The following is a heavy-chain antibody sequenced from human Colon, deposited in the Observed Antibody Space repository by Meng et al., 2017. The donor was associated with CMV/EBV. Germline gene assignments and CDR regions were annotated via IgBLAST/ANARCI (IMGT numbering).Heavy chain of an antibody. J-gene: IGHJ6*02. Sequence: SETLSLTCAVSGGSLIGYYWSWIRETPGKGLEWIGEINHRGNTNYNLSLKSRTSISIDTSKNQFSLKLRSVTAADTAVYYCARGGLVYDYGEEYYYFYGIDVWAQGTTVTVSS. CDR2: INHRGNT. CDR3: ARGGLVYDYGEEYYYFYGIDV. V-gene: IGHV4-34*01. D-gene: IGHD3/OR15-3a*01. CDR1: GGSLIGYY.